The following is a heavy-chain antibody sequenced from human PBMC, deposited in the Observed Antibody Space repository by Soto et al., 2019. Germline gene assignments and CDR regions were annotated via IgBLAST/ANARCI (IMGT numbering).Heavy chain of an antibody. V-gene: IGHV3-21*01. CDR2: ISSSSSYI. CDR3: ARVAPSIYSTPNTLDY. D-gene: IGHD3-9*01. J-gene: IGHJ4*02. Sequence: PGGSLRLSCAASGFTFSSYSMNWVRQAPGKGLEWVSSISSSSSYIYYADSVKGRFTISRDNAKNSLYLQMNSLRAEDTAVYYCARVAPSIYSTPNTLDYWRQGTLVTVSS. CDR1: GFTFSSYS.